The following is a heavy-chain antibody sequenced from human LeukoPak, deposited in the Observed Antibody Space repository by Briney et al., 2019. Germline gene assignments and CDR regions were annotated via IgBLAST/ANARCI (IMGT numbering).Heavy chain of an antibody. CDR1: GFTFSSYS. Sequence: GGSLRLSCAASGFTFSSYSMNWVRQAPGKGLEWVSSISSSSSYIYYADSVKGRFTISRDNAKNSLYLQMNSLRAEDTAVYYCARVPRDGYETYFDYWGQGTLVTVSS. J-gene: IGHJ4*02. V-gene: IGHV3-21*01. CDR3: ARVPRDGYETYFDY. D-gene: IGHD5-24*01. CDR2: ISSSSSYI.